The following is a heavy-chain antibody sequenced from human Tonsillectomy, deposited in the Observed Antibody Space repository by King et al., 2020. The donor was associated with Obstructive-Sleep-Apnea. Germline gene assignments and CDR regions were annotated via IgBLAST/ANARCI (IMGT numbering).Heavy chain of an antibody. D-gene: IGHD5-18*01. V-gene: IGHV4-59*08. CDR2: VYYSGST. CDR1: GGSISSYY. J-gene: IGHJ4*02. Sequence: QLQESGPGLVKPSETLSLTCTVSGGSISSYYWSWIRHPPGKGLEWIGYVYYSGSTNYNPSLKSRVTISVDTSKKQFSLKLSSVTAADTAVYYCAISVDTAMVFDYWGQGTLVTVSS. CDR3: AISVDTAMVFDY.